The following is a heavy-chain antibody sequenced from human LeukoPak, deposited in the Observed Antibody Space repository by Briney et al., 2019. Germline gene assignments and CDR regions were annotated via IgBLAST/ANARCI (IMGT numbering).Heavy chain of an antibody. V-gene: IGHV3-23*01. J-gene: IGHJ4*02. Sequence: GGSLRLSCAASGFTFSSYAMGWVRQAPGKGLQWVSAISGSDGSTYYADSVKGRFTISRDNSKNTLYLQMNSLRAEGTAVYYCAKYSENYLDYWGQGTLVTVSS. CDR2: ISGSDGST. CDR3: AKYSENYLDY. CDR1: GFTFSSYA. D-gene: IGHD1-26*01.